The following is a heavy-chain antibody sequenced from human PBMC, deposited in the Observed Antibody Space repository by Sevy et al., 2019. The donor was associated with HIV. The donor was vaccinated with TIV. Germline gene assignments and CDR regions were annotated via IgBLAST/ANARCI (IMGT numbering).Heavy chain of an antibody. CDR3: ATGVAAADNWFDP. J-gene: IGHJ5*02. CDR2: IYYSGNT. V-gene: IGHV4-59*01. CDR1: GGFISSYY. Sequence: SETLSLICTVSGGFISSYYWNWIRQPPGKGLEWIGYIYYSGNTNYNPSLKSRVTISLDMSKNQFSLKLSSVTAADTAVYYCATGVAAADNWFDPWGQGTLVTVSS. D-gene: IGHD6-13*01.